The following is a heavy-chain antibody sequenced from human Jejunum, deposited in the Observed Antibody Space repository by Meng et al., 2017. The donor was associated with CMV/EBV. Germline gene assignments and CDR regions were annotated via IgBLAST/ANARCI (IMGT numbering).Heavy chain of an antibody. V-gene: IGHV3-7*01. CDR3: ARISKYRYGVYGMDV. CDR1: FTFTTYW. D-gene: IGHD5-18*01. Sequence: FTFTTYWMAWVRQAPGKGLEWVANINQDEGEKYYVDSVYGRFTVSRDNAKNSLYLEMNSLRAEDTAVYYCARISKYRYGVYGMDVWGQGTKVTVSS. CDR2: INQDEGEK. J-gene: IGHJ6*02.